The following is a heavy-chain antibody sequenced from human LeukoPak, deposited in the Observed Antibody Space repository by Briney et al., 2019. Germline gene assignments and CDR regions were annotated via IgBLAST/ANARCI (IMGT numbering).Heavy chain of an antibody. D-gene: IGHD6-6*01. CDR2: INHSGST. CDR3: AREYSSSSLYYYYYMDV. V-gene: IGHV4-34*01. Sequence: SETLSLTCAVYGGSFSGYYWSWIRQPPGKGLEWIGEINHSGSTNYNPSLKSRVTISVDTSKNQFSLKLSSVTAADTAVYYCAREYSSSSLYYYYYMDVWGKGTTVTVSS. J-gene: IGHJ6*03. CDR1: GGSFSGYY.